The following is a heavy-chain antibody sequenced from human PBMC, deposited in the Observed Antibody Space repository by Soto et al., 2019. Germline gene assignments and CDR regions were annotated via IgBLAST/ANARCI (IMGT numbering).Heavy chain of an antibody. CDR1: GYSFRTND. CDR2: MNANSGIT. D-gene: IGHD6-13*01. CDR3: ARDSTSPDY. V-gene: IGHV1-8*01. J-gene: IGHJ4*02. Sequence: ASVKVSCKASGYSFRTNDITWVRQAPGQGLEWMGWMNANSGITDFAQEFQGRITMTRNTSIDTAYMELNNLRSEDTAMYYCARDSTSPDYWGQGTLVTVSS.